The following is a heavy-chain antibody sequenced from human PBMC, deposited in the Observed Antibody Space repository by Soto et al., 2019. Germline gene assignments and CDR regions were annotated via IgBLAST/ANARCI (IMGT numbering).Heavy chain of an antibody. V-gene: IGHV4-34*01. Sequence: QVQLQQWGAGLLKPSETLSLTCAVYGGSFTGVYWSWIRQPPGKGLEWIAEIDHSGSTKYNPSLKSRVTMSVDTSKSQFSLRLSSVTAADTAVYYCARGVLIGYCASASCYPRFDPWGQGTLVTVSS. J-gene: IGHJ5*02. D-gene: IGHD2-2*01. CDR3: ARGVLIGYCASASCYPRFDP. CDR1: GGSFTGVY. CDR2: IDHSGST.